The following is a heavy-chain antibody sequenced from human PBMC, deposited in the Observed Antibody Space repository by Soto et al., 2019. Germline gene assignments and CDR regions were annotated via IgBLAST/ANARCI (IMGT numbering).Heavy chain of an antibody. CDR3: ARRRYYYDSSGYYYPGRDAFDI. V-gene: IGHV1-8*01. CDR2: MNPNSGNT. CDR1: GYTFTSHD. Sequence: RASVKVSCKASGYTFTSHDINWVRQATGQGLEWMGWMNPNSGNTGYAQKFQGRVTMTRNTSISTAYMELSSLRSEDTAVYYCARRRYYYDSSGYYYPGRDAFDIWGQGTMVTVSS. J-gene: IGHJ3*02. D-gene: IGHD3-22*01.